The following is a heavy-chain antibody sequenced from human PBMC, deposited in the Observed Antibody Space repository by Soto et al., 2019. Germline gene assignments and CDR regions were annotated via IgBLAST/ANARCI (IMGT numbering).Heavy chain of an antibody. V-gene: IGHV4-39*01. CDR1: GGSISSSSYY. D-gene: IGHD6-19*01. CDR2: IYYSGST. J-gene: IGHJ4*02. CDR3: ARQYSSGRRGDY. Sequence: QLQLQESGPGLVKPSETLSLTCTVSGGSISSSSYYWGWIRQPPGKGLEWIGSIYYSGSTYYNHSRKIRVTTTVQTSKNQCSLKLSSVTVSDTAVYYCARQYSSGRRGDYWGQGTLVTVSS.